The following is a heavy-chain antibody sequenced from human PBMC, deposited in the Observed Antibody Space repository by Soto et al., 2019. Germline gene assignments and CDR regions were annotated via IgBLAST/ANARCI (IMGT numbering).Heavy chain of an antibody. CDR2: ISSSGSTI. D-gene: IGHD5-12*01. V-gene: IGHV3-48*03. CDR1: GFTFSSYE. Sequence: PGGSLRLSCAASGFTFSSYEMNWVRHAPGKGLEWVSYISSSGSTIYYADSVKGRFTISRDNAKNSLYLQMNSLRAEDTAVYYCARDGGYDSSYYYGMDVWGQGTTVTVSS. J-gene: IGHJ6*02. CDR3: ARDGGYDSSYYYGMDV.